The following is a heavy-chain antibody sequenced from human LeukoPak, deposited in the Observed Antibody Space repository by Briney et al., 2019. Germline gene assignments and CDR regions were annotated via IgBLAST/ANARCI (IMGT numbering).Heavy chain of an antibody. Sequence: PGGSLRLSCAASGFSISNYWMSWVRQGPGKGLEWVASINPDGSAERYVDSVKGRFTISRDNAKNSLYLQMNSLRVEDTAVYYYARDYKYAFDNWGQGTLVTVSS. J-gene: IGHJ4*02. CDR1: GFSISNYW. CDR3: ARDYKYAFDN. V-gene: IGHV3-7*01. CDR2: INPDGSAE. D-gene: IGHD5-24*01.